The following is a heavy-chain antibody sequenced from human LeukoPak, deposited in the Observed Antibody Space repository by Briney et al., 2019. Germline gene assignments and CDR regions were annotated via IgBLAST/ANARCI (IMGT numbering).Heavy chain of an antibody. CDR3: AKGRYDILTGFLRF. V-gene: IGHV3-23*01. J-gene: IGHJ4*02. CDR1: GFTFSSYA. D-gene: IGHD3-9*01. Sequence: GGSLTLSCAASGFTFSSYATSWARHAPGKGLEWVSAISGSGGSTYYAHSVKGRFTISRDNSKNTLYLQMNSLRVEDTAVYYCAKGRYDILTGFLRFRGQGTLVTVSS. CDR2: ISGSGGST.